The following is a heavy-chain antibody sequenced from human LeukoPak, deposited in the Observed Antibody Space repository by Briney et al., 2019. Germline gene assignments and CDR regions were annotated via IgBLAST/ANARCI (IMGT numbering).Heavy chain of an antibody. CDR2: ISSSSSYL. V-gene: IGHV3-21*01. CDR1: GFTFSSYS. CDR3: ARGFYDSSAFDY. Sequence: GGSLRLSCAASGFTFSSYSMNWVRQAPGKGLEWVSSISSSSSYLYYADSVKGRFTISRDNAKNSLYLQMNSLRAEDTAVYYCARGFYDSSAFDYWGQGTLVTVSS. J-gene: IGHJ4*02. D-gene: IGHD3-22*01.